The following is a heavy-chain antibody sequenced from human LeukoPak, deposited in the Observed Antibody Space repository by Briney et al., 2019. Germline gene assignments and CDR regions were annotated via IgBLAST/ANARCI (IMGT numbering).Heavy chain of an antibody. CDR1: GYTFTSYD. CDR3: ARGCTYTIFGVVIYYYYGMDA. CDR2: MNPNSGNT. D-gene: IGHD3-3*01. Sequence: ASVKVSCKASGYTFTSYDINWVRQATGQGLEWMGWMNPNSGNTGYAQKFQGRVTMTRNTSISTAYMELSSLRSEDTAVYYCARGCTYTIFGVVIYYYYGMDAWGQGTTVTVSS. V-gene: IGHV1-8*01. J-gene: IGHJ6*02.